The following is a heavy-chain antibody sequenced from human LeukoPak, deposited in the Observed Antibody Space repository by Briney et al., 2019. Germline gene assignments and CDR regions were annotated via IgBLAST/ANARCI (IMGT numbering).Heavy chain of an antibody. CDR2: ISSSSSYI. J-gene: IGHJ4*02. Sequence: PGGSLRLSCAASGFTFSSYSMNWVRQAPGKGLEWVSSISSSSSYIYYADSVKGRFTISRGNAKNSLYLQMDSLRAEDTAVYYCARSKQHVPGLGYWGQGTLVTVSS. D-gene: IGHD6-6*01. CDR3: ARSKQHVPGLGY. CDR1: GFTFSSYS. V-gene: IGHV3-21*01.